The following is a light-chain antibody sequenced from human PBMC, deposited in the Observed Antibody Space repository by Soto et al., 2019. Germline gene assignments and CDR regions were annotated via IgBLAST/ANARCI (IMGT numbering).Light chain of an antibody. V-gene: IGLV2-8*01. Sequence: QSALTQPPSASGSPGQSVTISCTGTSSDVGGYNYVSWYQQHPGKAPKLMIYEVSKRPSGVPDRFSGSKSGNTASLTVSGLQAEDEADYYCRPYAGSSNYVFATGPKATVL. CDR2: EVS. CDR1: SSDVGGYNY. CDR3: RPYAGSSNYV. J-gene: IGLJ1*01.